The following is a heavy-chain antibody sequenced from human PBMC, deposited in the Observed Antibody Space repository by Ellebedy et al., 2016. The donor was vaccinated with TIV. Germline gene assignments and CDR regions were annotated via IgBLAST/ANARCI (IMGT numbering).Heavy chain of an antibody. J-gene: IGHJ4*02. D-gene: IGHD3-22*01. CDR1: GFTFDEHA. CDR3: ARGPHYYDSSGNYYFDH. CDR2: IDWNGAKR. Sequence: PGGSLRLSCEASGFTFDEHAMHWVRQVPGKGLEWVSVIDWNGAKRGYADSVKVRFTISRDNTRNILRLEMNSLRPEDTALYYCARGPHYYDSSGNYYFDHWGQGTQVTVSS. V-gene: IGHV3-9*01.